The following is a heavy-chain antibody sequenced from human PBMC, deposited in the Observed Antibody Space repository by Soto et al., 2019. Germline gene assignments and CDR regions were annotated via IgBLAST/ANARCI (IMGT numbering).Heavy chain of an antibody. V-gene: IGHV3-74*01. Sequence: EVQLVESGGGLVQPGGSLRLSCAASGFALSSYWMHWVRQAPGKGLVWVSRIGSDGSGTTYADSVKGRFTISRDNAKNTVYLKMTSLSAEDTAVYYCTRVLAGTSGQFDYWGQGTLVTVSS. CDR1: GFALSSYW. D-gene: IGHD1-26*01. CDR3: TRVLAGTSGQFDY. CDR2: IGSDGSGT. J-gene: IGHJ4*02.